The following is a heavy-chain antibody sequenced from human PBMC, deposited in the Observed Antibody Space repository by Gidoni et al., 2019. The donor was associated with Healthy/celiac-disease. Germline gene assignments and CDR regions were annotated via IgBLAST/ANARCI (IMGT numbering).Heavy chain of an antibody. J-gene: IGHJ4*02. CDR3: AKDFEVVPHYGGSSGDY. D-gene: IGHD2-15*01. CDR2: ISGSGGST. CDR1: GFTFSSYA. V-gene: IGHV3-23*01. Sequence: EVQLLESGGGLVQPGGSLRLSCAASGFTFSSYAMSWVRQAPGKGLEWVSAISGSGGSTYYADSVKGRFTISRDNSKNTLYLQMNSLRAEDTAVYYCAKDFEVVPHYGGSSGDYWGQGTLVTVSS.